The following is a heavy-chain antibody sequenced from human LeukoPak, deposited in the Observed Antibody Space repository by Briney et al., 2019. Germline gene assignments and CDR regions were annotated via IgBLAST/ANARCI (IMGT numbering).Heavy chain of an antibody. CDR3: ARGYDFADAFDI. D-gene: IGHD3-3*01. Sequence: SETLSLTCTVSGGSIDNNDYYWGWIRQPPGRGLEWIGSIYYNGDAYYNPSLRSRVTISVDTSKNQFSLKLSSVTAADTAVYYCARGYDFADAFDIWGQGTMVTVSS. V-gene: IGHV4-39*07. CDR2: IYYNGDA. J-gene: IGHJ3*02. CDR1: GGSIDNNDYY.